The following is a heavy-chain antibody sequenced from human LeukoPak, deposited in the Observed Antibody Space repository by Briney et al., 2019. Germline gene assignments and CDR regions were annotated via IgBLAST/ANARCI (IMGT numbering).Heavy chain of an antibody. CDR3: ARELNYDSSGYYFDY. CDR2: INPNSGGT. CDR1: GYTFTGYF. D-gene: IGHD3-22*01. V-gene: IGHV1-2*02. Sequence: ASVKVSCKASGYTFTGYFMHWVRQAPGQGLEWMGWINPNSGGTNYAQKFQGRVTMTRDTSISTAYMELSRLRSDDTAVYYCARELNYDSSGYYFDYWGQGTLVTVSS. J-gene: IGHJ4*02.